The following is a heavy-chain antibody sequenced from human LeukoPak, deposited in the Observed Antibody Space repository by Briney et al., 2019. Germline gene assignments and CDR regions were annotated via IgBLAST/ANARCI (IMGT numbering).Heavy chain of an antibody. CDR1: GFTISTYG. V-gene: IGHV3-33*01. CDR2: IWHDGSNK. J-gene: IGHJ4*02. CDR3: ARGKTTVTTGELAY. D-gene: IGHD4-17*01. Sequence: PGGSLRLSCAASGFTISTYGSHWVRQAPGKGLEWVAVIWHDGSNKYYADSVKGRFTISRDSSKNMLYLQMNSLRAEDTAAYYCARGKTTVTTGELAYWGQGTLVTVSS.